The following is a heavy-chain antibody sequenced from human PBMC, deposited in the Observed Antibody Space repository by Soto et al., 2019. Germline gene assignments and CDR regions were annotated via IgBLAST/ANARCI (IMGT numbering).Heavy chain of an antibody. CDR2: IDPSDSYT. V-gene: IGHV5-10-1*01. D-gene: IGHD2-15*01. CDR3: GRLDPTQDRLDF. Sequence: PGESLKISCKGSGYSFANYWISWVRQMPGKGLEWMGRIDPSDSYTNYSPSFRGHVTISADKSISTAYLQWSSLKASDTAMYYCGRLDPTQDRLDFWGQGTLVTVSS. CDR1: GYSFANYW. J-gene: IGHJ4*02.